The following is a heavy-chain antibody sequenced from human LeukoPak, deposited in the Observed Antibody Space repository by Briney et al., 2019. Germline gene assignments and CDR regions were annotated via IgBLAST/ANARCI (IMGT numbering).Heavy chain of an antibody. D-gene: IGHD4-17*01. CDR2: INHSGST. J-gene: IGHJ4*02. CDR1: GGSFSGYY. Sequence: PSETLSLTCAVYGGSFSGYYWSWIRQPPGKGLEWIGEINHSGSTNYNPSLKSRVTISVDTSKNQFSLKLSSVTAEDTAVYYCARSDYGDYYFDYWGQGTLVTVSS. CDR3: ARSDYGDYYFDY. V-gene: IGHV4-34*01.